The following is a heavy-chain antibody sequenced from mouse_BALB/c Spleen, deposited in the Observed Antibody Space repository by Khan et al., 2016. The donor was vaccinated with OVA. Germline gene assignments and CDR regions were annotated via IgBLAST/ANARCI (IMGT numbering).Heavy chain of an antibody. J-gene: IGHJ4*01. CDR1: GYSITSDYA. CDR3: ARDGSRYNYAMDY. CDR2: ISSSGST. Sequence: EVKLLESGPGLVKPSQSLSLTCTVTGYSITSDYAWNWIRQFPGNKLEWMGYISSSGSTNYNPAFKSRISITRDTSKNQFFLQLNSVTTEDTATYYCARDGSRYNYAMDYWGQGTSVTVSS. V-gene: IGHV3-2*02. D-gene: IGHD2-3*01.